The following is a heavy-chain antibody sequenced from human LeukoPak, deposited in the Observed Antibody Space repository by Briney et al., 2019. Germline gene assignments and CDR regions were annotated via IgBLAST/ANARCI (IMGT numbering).Heavy chain of an antibody. Sequence: PGGSLRLSCAASGFTFSSYAMHWVRQAPGKGLEWVAVISYDGSNKYYADSVKGRFTISRDNSKNTLYLQMNSLRAEDTAVYYCEVPAGATMPFDYWGQGTLVTVSS. V-gene: IGHV3-30*04. CDR3: EVPAGATMPFDY. J-gene: IGHJ4*02. CDR2: ISYDGSNK. D-gene: IGHD5-12*01. CDR1: GFTFSSYA.